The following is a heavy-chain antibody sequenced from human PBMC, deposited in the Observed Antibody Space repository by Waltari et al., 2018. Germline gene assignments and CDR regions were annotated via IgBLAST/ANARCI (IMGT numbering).Heavy chain of an antibody. J-gene: IGHJ3*02. CDR1: GFTFDDYS. CDR2: VNWNSGSI. D-gene: IGHD3-22*01. V-gene: IGHV3-9*01. Sequence: EVQLVESGGGLVQPGRSLRLSCVASGFTFDDYSMHWVRQVPGKGLEWVAGVNWNSGSIGYGDSVKGRFTISRDNARNSLYLQMSDLTSEDTALYYCAKKNDEVFDRNGLVYDAFDMWGQGTMVTVSS. CDR3: AKKNDEVFDRNGLVYDAFDM.